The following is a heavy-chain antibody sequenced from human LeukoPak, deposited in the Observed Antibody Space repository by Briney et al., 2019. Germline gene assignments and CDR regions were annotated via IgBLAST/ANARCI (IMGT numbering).Heavy chain of an antibody. CDR2: IRYDGTNK. CDR3: AKNHRVVPAARVDY. D-gene: IGHD2-2*01. J-gene: IGHJ4*02. CDR1: GFTFSSYG. Sequence: GGSLRLSCVASGFTFSSYGIHWVRQAPGKGLEWLAFIRYDGTNKYYADSVKGRFTISRDNSKNTLYLQMNSLRAEDTAVYYCAKNHRVVPAARVDYWGQGTLVTVSS. V-gene: IGHV3-30*02.